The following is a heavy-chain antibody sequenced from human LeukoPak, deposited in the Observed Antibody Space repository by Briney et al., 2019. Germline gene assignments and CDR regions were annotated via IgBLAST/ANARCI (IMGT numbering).Heavy chain of an antibody. V-gene: IGHV1-2*04. CDR2: INPNSGGT. CDR1: GYTFTSYY. J-gene: IGHJ3*02. CDR3: ARGAMVRVGAFDI. Sequence: ASVRVSCKASGYTFTSYYMHWVRQAPGQGLEWMGWINPNSGGTNYAQKFQGWVTMTRDTSISTAYMELSRLRSDDTVVYYCARGAMVRVGAFDIWGQGTMVTVSS. D-gene: IGHD3-10*01.